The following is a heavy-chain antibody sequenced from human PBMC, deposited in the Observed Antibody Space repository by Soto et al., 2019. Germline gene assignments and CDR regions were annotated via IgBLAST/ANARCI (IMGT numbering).Heavy chain of an antibody. J-gene: IGHJ5*02. CDR1: GGSISSGDYY. CDR3: ARGAVEYSSSSHLGWFDP. V-gene: IGHV4-30-4*01. Sequence: PSETLSLTCTVSGGSISSGDYYWSWIRQPPGKGLEWIGYIYYSGSTYYNPSLKSRVTIPVDTSKNQFSLKLSSVTAADTAVYYCARGAVEYSSSSHLGWFDPWGQGTLVTVSS. CDR2: IYYSGST. D-gene: IGHD6-6*01.